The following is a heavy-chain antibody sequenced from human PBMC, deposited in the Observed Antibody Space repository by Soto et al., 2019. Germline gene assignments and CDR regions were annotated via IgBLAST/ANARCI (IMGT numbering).Heavy chain of an antibody. CDR2: VWYDGRDK. D-gene: IGHD5-18*01. V-gene: IGHV3-33*01. CDR3: ARCPCTGPTDDKYRFDS. J-gene: IGHJ4*02. Sequence: PGGSLRLSCAASGFIFSDYGMHWVRQAPGKGLEWVALVWYDGRDKYYADSVKGRFTISRGNSKNTLYLQMNSLRAEDTAVYYCARCPCTGPTDDKYRFDSWGRGTLVTVSS. CDR1: GFIFSDYG.